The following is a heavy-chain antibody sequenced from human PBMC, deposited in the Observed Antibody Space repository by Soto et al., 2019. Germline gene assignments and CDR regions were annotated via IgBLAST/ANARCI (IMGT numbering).Heavy chain of an antibody. V-gene: IGHV3-23*01. CDR2: ISNSADNT. J-gene: IGHJ4*02. Sequence: EVQLLESGGALVQPGGSLRLSCAASGFTFSGYAMSWVRQAPGKGLEWVSGISNSADNTYYADSVKGRFTISRDNSKNRLYLQMNSLRAEDTAVYYCAKDFHYTTLLPFFDYWGQGTLVTVSS. D-gene: IGHD3-3*01. CDR1: GFTFSGYA. CDR3: AKDFHYTTLLPFFDY.